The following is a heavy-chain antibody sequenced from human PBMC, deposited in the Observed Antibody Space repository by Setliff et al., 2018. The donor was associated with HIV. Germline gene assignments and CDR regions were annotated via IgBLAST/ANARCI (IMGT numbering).Heavy chain of an antibody. D-gene: IGHD4-17*01. CDR3: ARDATVTTGDAFDI. Sequence: PSETLSLTCTVSGGSISSGTYYWSWIRQPAGKGLEWIAYINSSGGTNYNPSLKSRVTISVDTSKNQFSLQLSSVTAADTAVYYCARDATVTTGDAFDIWGQGTMVTVSS. CDR2: INSSGGT. J-gene: IGHJ3*02. CDR1: GGSISSGTYY. V-gene: IGHV4-61*09.